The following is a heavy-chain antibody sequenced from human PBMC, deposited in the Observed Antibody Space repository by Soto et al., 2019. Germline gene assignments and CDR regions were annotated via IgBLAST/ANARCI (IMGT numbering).Heavy chain of an antibody. CDR3: ATGRSSSWYDY. J-gene: IGHJ4*02. CDR2: TSGSGDYT. D-gene: IGHD6-13*01. Sequence: GGSLILSCAASGFTISSYAMTWVRQAPGKGLEWVSATSGSGDYTYYADFVKGRFTISRDNSKNTLYLQMNSLRAEDTAVYYCATGRSSSWYDYWGQGTLVTVSS. CDR1: GFTISSYA. V-gene: IGHV3-23*01.